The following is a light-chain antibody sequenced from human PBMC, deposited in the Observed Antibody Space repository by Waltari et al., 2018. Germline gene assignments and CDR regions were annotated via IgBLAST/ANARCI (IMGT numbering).Light chain of an antibody. CDR2: DVN. V-gene: IGLV2-14*03. CDR3: TSYSDNSASPYV. CDR1: TSDIGGYKH. J-gene: IGLJ1*01. Sequence: QSALTQPASVSGSPGQSITMSCTGTTSDIGGYKHVSWYQQHPGKAPKVVIYDVNNLPSGVPNRFSASKSGNTASLTISGLQPEDEAEYYCTSYSDNSASPYVFGTGTKVTV.